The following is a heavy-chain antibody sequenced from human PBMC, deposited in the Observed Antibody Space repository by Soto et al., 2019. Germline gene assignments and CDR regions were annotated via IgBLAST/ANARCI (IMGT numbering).Heavy chain of an antibody. Sequence: EVQVVESGGGLVQPGGSLRLSCAASEFTSSDYWMTWVRQAPGRGLEWVANIKQDGSEKQYVDSVKGRFTISRDSAKNSLYLQMNSLRAEDTAVYYCARAQRDDFWSGYYTGLFDYWGQGTLVTVSS. CDR1: EFTSSDYW. D-gene: IGHD3-3*01. CDR2: IKQDGSEK. V-gene: IGHV3-7*01. J-gene: IGHJ4*02. CDR3: ARAQRDDFWSGYYTGLFDY.